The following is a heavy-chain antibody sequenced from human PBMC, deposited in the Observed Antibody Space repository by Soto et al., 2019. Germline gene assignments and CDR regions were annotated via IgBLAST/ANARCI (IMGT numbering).Heavy chain of an antibody. CDR2: IYSGERA. D-gene: IGHD1-26*01. CDR1: GFNVSGVF. Sequence: GGSLRLSCEATGFNVSGVFMTWVRQAPGKGLEWVSVIYSGERAYYSDSVKGRFTISRDSSKNTLLLQLNRLKVEDTAVYYCATRDAAYYYGMNVWGQGTTVTVSS. V-gene: IGHV3-53*01. CDR3: ATRDAAYYYGMNV. J-gene: IGHJ6*02.